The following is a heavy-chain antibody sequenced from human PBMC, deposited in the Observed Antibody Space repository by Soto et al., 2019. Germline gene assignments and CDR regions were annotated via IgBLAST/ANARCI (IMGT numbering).Heavy chain of an antibody. D-gene: IGHD2-2*01. J-gene: IGHJ5*02. V-gene: IGHV4-59*01. CDR1: GGSISTYY. Sequence: PSETLSLTCTVSGGSISTYYWSWIRQPPGKGLEWIGYIYYSGSTNYNPSLKSRVTISVDTSKNQFSLKLSSVTAADTAVYYCARVVVPAAIGWVYRFDPWGQGTLVTVSS. CDR3: ARVVVPAAIGWVYRFDP. CDR2: IYYSGST.